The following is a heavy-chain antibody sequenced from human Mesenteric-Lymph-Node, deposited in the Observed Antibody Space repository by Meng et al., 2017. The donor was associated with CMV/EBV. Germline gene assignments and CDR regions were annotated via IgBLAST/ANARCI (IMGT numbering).Heavy chain of an antibody. J-gene: IGHJ5*02. V-gene: IGHV3-74*01. Sequence: GGSLRLSCAASGFTVSSNYMSWVRQAPGKGLVWVSRINSDGSSTSYADSVKGRFTISRDNAKNTLYLQMNSLRAEDTAVYYCARDYDFWSGYYRGWFDPWGQGTLVTVSS. CDR2: INSDGSST. CDR3: ARDYDFWSGYYRGWFDP. CDR1: GFTVSSNY. D-gene: IGHD3-3*01.